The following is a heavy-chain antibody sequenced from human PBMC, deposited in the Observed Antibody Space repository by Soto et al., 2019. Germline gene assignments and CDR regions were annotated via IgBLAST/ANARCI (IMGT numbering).Heavy chain of an antibody. V-gene: IGHV1-3*01. Sequence: ASVKVSCKASGYTFTSYAMHWVRQAPGQRLEWMGWINAGNGNTKYSQKFQGRVTITRDTSASTAYMELSSLRSEDTALYYCASVSALGYYDSSGYSWFDPWGQGTLVTVSS. CDR3: ASVSALGYYDSSGYSWFDP. D-gene: IGHD3-22*01. CDR2: INAGNGNT. J-gene: IGHJ5*02. CDR1: GYTFTSYA.